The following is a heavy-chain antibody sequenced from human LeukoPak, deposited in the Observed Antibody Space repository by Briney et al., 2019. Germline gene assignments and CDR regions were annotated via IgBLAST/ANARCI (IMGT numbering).Heavy chain of an antibody. CDR2: ISCDGSNK. CDR3: ARDNPISYYYDSSGLYGMDV. D-gene: IGHD3-22*01. Sequence: GGTLRLSCAASGFTFSSYAMHRVRQAPGKGLEWVAVISCDGSNKYYADSVKGRFTISRDNSKNTLYLQMNSLRAEDTAVYYCARDNPISYYYDSSGLYGMDVWGQGTTVTVSS. CDR1: GFTFSSYA. V-gene: IGHV3-30*04. J-gene: IGHJ6*02.